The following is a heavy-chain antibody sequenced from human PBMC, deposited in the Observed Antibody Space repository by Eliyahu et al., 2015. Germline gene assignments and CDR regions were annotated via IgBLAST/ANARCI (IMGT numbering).Heavy chain of an antibody. Sequence: QVQLQQWGAGLLKPSETLSLTCAVYGGSFSGYYWSWIRQPPGKGLEWIGEINHSGSTNYNPSLKSRVTISVDTSKNQFSLKLSSVTAADTAVYYCARGGYQVTHFDYWGQGTLVTVSS. CDR1: GGSFSGYY. CDR2: INHSGST. V-gene: IGHV4-34*01. D-gene: IGHD2-2*01. CDR3: ARGGYQVTHFDY. J-gene: IGHJ4*02.